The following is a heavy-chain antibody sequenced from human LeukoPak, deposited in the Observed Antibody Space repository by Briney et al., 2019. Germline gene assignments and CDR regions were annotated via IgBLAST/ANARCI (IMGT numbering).Heavy chain of an antibody. V-gene: IGHV4-39*07. Sequence: SETLSLTCSVSGDSISSSSSYWGWIRQPPGKGLEWIGSIYYRGSTYYNTSLKSRVTISVDTSKNQFSLKLNSVTAADTAVYYCARTYYYDSSGYYYALESLYYFDYWGQGTLVTVSS. J-gene: IGHJ4*02. CDR1: GDSISSSSSY. D-gene: IGHD3-22*01. CDR2: IYYRGST. CDR3: ARTYYYDSSGYYYALESLYYFDY.